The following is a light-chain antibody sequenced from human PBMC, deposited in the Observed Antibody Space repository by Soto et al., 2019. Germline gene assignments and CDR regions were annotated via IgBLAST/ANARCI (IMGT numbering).Light chain of an antibody. CDR2: AAS. Sequence: DIQMTQSPSSLPASVGDRVTITCRASQSISSYLNWYPQKPGKAPKLLIYAASSLQGGVPSRFSGSGSGTDFTLTISSLQREDCVIYYCQQSSSTVLTSGGGTKVEIK. CDR3: QQSSSTVLT. V-gene: IGKV1-39*01. J-gene: IGKJ4*01. CDR1: QSISSY.